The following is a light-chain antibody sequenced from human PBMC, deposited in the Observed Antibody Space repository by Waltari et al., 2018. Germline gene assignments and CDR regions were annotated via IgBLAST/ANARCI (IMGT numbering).Light chain of an antibody. CDR2: DAS. V-gene: IGKV3-11*01. CDR3: QQRSDWPPIT. CDR1: QSVSTS. J-gene: IGKJ5*01. Sequence: EIELTQSPPTLSLSPGERATLSCRASQSVSTSLAWYQQQPGQAPRLLIYDASNTATCIPDRFSGSGAGTDFTLTISSLEPEDFAIYYCQQRSDWPPITFGQGTRLEIK.